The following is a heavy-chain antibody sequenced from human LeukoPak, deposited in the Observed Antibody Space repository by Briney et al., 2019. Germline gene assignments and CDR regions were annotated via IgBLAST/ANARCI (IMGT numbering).Heavy chain of an antibody. V-gene: IGHV2-70*11. D-gene: IGHD6-6*01. CDR1: GFSLRTGGMC. CDR3: ARMSLEYSSSSFDY. CDR2: IDWDDDK. J-gene: IGHJ4*02. Sequence: SGPTLVNPPQTLTLTCTFSGFSLRTGGMCVSWIRQPPGRALEWLARIDWDDDKYYRTSLKTRLTISKDTSKNQGVLTMTNMDPVDTATYYCARMSLEYSSSSFDYWGQGTLVTVSS.